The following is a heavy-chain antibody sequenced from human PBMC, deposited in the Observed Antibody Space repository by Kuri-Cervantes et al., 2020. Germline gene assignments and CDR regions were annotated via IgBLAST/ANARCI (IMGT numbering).Heavy chain of an antibody. CDR3: ARDLAWVVVAAVWAVDAFDI. V-gene: IGHV1-3*01. CDR2: INAGNGNT. CDR1: GYTFTSYA. Sequence: ASVKVSCKASGYTFTSYAMHWVRQAPGQRLEWMGWINAGNGNTKYSQKFQGRVTITRDTSASTAYMELSSLRSEDTAVYYCARDLAWVVVAAVWAVDAFDIWGQGTMVTVSS. D-gene: IGHD2-15*01. J-gene: IGHJ3*02.